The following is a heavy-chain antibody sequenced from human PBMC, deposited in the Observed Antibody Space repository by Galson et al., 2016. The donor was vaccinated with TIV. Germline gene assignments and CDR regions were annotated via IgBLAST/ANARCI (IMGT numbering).Heavy chain of an antibody. CDR2: VLPTSGTT. J-gene: IGHJ4*02. Sequence: SVKVSCKASGGTFRNDPINWVRQAPGQGLEWMGGVLPTSGTTNYAQRFQGRVSITTDESTSTVYMELSSLRSEDTAMYYRARNLPCGGDCYFFDYWGQGTRVTVSS. D-gene: IGHD2-21*01. CDR1: GGTFRNDP. CDR3: ARNLPCGGDCYFFDY. V-gene: IGHV1-69*05.